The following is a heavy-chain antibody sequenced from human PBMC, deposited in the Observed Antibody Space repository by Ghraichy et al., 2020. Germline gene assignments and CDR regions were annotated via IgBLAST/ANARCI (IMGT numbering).Heavy chain of an antibody. V-gene: IGHV3-30*04. CDR1: GFTFSSYA. Sequence: GGSLRLSCAASGFTFSSYAMHWVRQAPGKGLEWVTVISYDGSNKYYADSVKGRFTISRDNSKNTLYLQMNSLRAEDTAVYYCARDHKAGGWFGELPSLGYFDYWGQGTLVTVSS. D-gene: IGHD3-10*01. J-gene: IGHJ4*02. CDR2: ISYDGSNK. CDR3: ARDHKAGGWFGELPSLGYFDY.